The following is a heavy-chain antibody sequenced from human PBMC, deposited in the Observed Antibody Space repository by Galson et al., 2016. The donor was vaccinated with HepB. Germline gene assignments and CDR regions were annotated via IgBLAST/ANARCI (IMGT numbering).Heavy chain of an antibody. Sequence: SETLSLTCAISGYSISSSNWWSWARQPPGKGLEWIGEIFHTGRTNYNPSLKSRVTMSIDKSNNHFSLKLSSMTAADTAVCYCVRDVGTDAFDIWGQGTMGTVSS. V-gene: IGHV4-4*02. CDR3: VRDVGTDAFDI. CDR1: GYSISSSNW. J-gene: IGHJ3*02. CDR2: IFHTGRT. D-gene: IGHD2-15*01.